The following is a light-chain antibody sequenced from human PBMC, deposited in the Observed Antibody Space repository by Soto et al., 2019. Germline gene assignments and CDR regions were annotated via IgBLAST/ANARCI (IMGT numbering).Light chain of an antibody. CDR2: DAS. CDR1: QSVSSN. J-gene: IGKJ1*01. CDR3: QQYGSSQWT. Sequence: EIVMTQSPATLSVSPGERATLSCRASQSVSSNLAWYQQNPGQAPRLLIYDASNRATGIPARFSGSGSGTDFTLTISRLEPEDFAVYYCQQYGSSQWTFGQGTKVDIK. V-gene: IGKV3-20*01.